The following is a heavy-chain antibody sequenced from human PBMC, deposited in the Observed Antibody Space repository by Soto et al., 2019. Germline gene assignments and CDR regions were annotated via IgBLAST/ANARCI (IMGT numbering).Heavy chain of an antibody. D-gene: IGHD4-17*01. V-gene: IGHV3-74*01. CDR2: ISSDGSST. CDR1: GFTFSSYW. Sequence: EVQLVESGGDLVQPGGSLRLSCAASGFTFSSYWMHWVRQVPGKGLVWVSRISSDGSSTNYADSVRGRFITSRDNAKNTLYLQVNSLRVEDTAVYYCARGTVRDHDFGDHWGQGTLVAVSS. J-gene: IGHJ4*02. CDR3: ARGTVRDHDFGDH.